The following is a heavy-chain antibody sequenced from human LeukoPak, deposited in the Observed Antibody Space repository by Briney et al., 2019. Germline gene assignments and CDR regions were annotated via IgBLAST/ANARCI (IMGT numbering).Heavy chain of an antibody. CDR3: ARDYADYVGYFFFDY. Sequence: PGGSLRLSCAASGFTFSSYSMNWVRQAPGEGLEWVSSISSSSSYIYYADSVKGRFTISRDNAKNSLYLQMNSLRAEDTAVYYCARDYADYVGYFFFDYWGQGTLVTVSS. CDR2: ISSSSSYI. J-gene: IGHJ4*02. CDR1: GFTFSSYS. D-gene: IGHD4-17*01. V-gene: IGHV3-21*04.